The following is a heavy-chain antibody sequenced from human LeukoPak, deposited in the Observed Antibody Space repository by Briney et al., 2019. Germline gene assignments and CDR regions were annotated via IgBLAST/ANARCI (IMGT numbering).Heavy chain of an antibody. CDR3: ARLEIHSSSSWHFRY. V-gene: IGHV4-59*01. Sequence: SETLSLTCTISDGSISTYYWSWIRQAPGKGLEWVADIYYSGTPSYNPSIKSRVPMSVVASKNQFSLNLRSVTGADTAVYYCARLEIHSSSSWHFRYWGQGTQVTVPS. CDR1: DGSISTYY. CDR2: IYYSGTP. D-gene: IGHD6-13*01. J-gene: IGHJ4*02.